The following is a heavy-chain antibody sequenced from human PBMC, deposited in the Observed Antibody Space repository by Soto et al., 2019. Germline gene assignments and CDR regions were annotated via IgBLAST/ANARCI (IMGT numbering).Heavy chain of an antibody. CDR2: IKSKTDGGTT. CDR3: VRESFPGTGGFDM. Sequence: PGGSLRLSCAASGFTFSNAWMSWVRQAPGKGLEWVGRIKSKTDGGTTDYAAPVKGRFTISRDDSKNTLYLQMNDLRVEDTAVYYCVRESFPGTGGFDMWGQGTLVTVSS. D-gene: IGHD2-8*02. V-gene: IGHV3-15*01. J-gene: IGHJ3*02. CDR1: GFTFSNAW.